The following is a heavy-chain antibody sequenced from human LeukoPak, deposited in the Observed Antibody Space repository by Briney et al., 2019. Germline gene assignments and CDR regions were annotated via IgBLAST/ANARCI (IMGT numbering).Heavy chain of an antibody. D-gene: IGHD3-10*01. Sequence: PGRSLRLSCAASGFTFNNYAMHWVRQAPGEGLEWVALISSDESNKYCADSVKGRFTISRDNSMNTLYLQMNSLRADDTAVYYCATDYSYGSGSYYNRFDNWGQGTLVTVSS. CDR2: ISSDESNK. CDR3: ATDYSYGSGSYYNRFDN. V-gene: IGHV3-30*03. J-gene: IGHJ4*02. CDR1: GFTFNNYA.